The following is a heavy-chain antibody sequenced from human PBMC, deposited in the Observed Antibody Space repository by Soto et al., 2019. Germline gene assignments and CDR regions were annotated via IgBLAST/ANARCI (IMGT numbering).Heavy chain of an antibody. V-gene: IGHV3-30-3*01. Sequence: QVHLVECGGGVGQPGGSLRLACAASEFSFSSYAMHWIRQAPGKGLEWVAVISFDGNIIQYADSVKGRFIISRDNIKNTLYLQMNSLRGEDTAVYYCARTFDTITYYFDYWGQGTQVTVTS. D-gene: IGHD3-9*01. CDR3: ARTFDTITYYFDY. CDR2: ISFDGNII. J-gene: IGHJ4*02. CDR1: EFSFSSYA.